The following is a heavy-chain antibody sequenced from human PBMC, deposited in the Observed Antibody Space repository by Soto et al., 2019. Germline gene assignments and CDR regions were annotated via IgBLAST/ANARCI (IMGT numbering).Heavy chain of an antibody. Sequence: SETLSLTFAVYGGSFSGYYWSWIRQPPGKGLEWIGEINHSGSTNYNPSLKSRVTISVDTSKNQFSLKLSSVTAADTAVYYCARSRVVLLWFGELFISSGMDVWGQGTTVTVSS. CDR2: INHSGST. D-gene: IGHD3-10*01. J-gene: IGHJ6*02. CDR1: GGSFSGYY. CDR3: ARSRVVLLWFGELFISSGMDV. V-gene: IGHV4-34*01.